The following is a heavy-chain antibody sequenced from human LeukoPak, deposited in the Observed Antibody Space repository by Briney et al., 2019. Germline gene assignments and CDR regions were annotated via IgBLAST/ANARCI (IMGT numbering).Heavy chain of an antibody. CDR3: AKDESTGGFAPGYFYGMGV. CDR2: ISWSGTTT. CDR1: GFRFDDYG. Sequence: GRSLRLSCVVSGFRFDDYGMHWVRQAPGKGLEWVSGISWSGTTTGYADSVKGRFTISRDSAKNSLYLQMDSLRVEDTGLYYCAKDESTGGFAPGYFYGMGVWGQGTTVTVSS. V-gene: IGHV3-9*01. D-gene: IGHD3-16*01. J-gene: IGHJ6*02.